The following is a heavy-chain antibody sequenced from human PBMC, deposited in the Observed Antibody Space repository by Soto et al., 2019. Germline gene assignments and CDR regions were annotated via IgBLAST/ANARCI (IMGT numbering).Heavy chain of an antibody. CDR3: ARGRGYCSGGSCYPGWFDP. CDR1: GGTFSSYA. D-gene: IGHD2-15*01. J-gene: IGHJ5*02. Sequence: QVQLVQSGAEVKKPGSSVKVSCKASGGTFSSYAISWVRQAPGQGLEWMGGIIPIFGTANYAQKFQGRVTISADESRSTAYMELSSLGSEDTAVYYCARGRGYCSGGSCYPGWFDPWGQGTLVTVFS. V-gene: IGHV1-69*12. CDR2: IIPIFGTA.